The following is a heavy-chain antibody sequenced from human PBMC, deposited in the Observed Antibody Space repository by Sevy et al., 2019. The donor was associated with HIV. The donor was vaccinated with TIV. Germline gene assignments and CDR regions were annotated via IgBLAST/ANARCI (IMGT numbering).Heavy chain of an antibody. CDR2: ISSSGSTI. CDR3: ASSYDSSGYLPYFDY. J-gene: IGHJ4*02. CDR1: GFAFSDYY. Sequence: GGSLRLSCAASGFAFSDYYMSWICQAPGKGLEWVSYISSSGSTIYYADSVKGRFTISRDNAKNSLYLQMNSLRAEDTAVYYCASSYDSSGYLPYFDYWGQGTLVTVSS. D-gene: IGHD3-22*01. V-gene: IGHV3-11*01.